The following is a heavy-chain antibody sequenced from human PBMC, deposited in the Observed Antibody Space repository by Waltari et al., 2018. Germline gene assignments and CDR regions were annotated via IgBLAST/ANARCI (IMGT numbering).Heavy chain of an antibody. CDR2: ISWNSYSI. J-gene: IGHJ4*02. CDR1: AFTFDDYA. V-gene: IGHV3-9*01. Sequence: EVQLVESGGGLVQPGRSLRLSCAASAFTFDDYAMHWVRQAPGKGLEWVSGISWNSYSIGYGDSVKGRFTISRDNAKNSLYLQMNSLRAEDTALYYCAKGRYFYDSSGQASSFDYWGQGTLVTVSS. CDR3: AKGRYFYDSSGQASSFDY. D-gene: IGHD3-22*01.